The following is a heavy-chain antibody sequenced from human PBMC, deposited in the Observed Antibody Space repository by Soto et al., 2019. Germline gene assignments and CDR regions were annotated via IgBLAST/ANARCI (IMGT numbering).Heavy chain of an antibody. D-gene: IGHD3-9*01. CDR3: ARDRATLDIDY. Sequence: SETLSLTCTVSGGSISSGDYYWSWIRQPPGKGLEWIGYIYYSGSTYYNPSLKSRVTISVDTSKNQFSLKLSSVTAADTAVYYGARDRATLDIDYWGQGTLVTVSS. CDR2: IYYSGST. CDR1: GGSISSGDYY. J-gene: IGHJ4*02. V-gene: IGHV4-30-4*01.